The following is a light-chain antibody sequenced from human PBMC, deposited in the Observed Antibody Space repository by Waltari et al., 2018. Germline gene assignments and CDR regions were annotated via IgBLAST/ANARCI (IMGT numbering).Light chain of an antibody. CDR3: QTWGTGTVV. V-gene: IGLV4-69*01. Sequence: QLVLTQSPSASASLGASVKLTCTLSSGHSPYTIAWHQQQPEKGPRYLMRVNSDGTHSKGDGIPDRFSGSTSGGERNLTISSLQSEDEADYYCQTWGTGTVVFGGGTKLTVL. CDR2: VNSDGTH. J-gene: IGLJ2*01. CDR1: SGHSPYT.